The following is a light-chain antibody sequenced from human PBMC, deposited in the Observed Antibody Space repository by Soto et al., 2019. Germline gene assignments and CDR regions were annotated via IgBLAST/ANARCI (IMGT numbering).Light chain of an antibody. J-gene: IGLJ1*01. Sequence: QSVLTQPASVSGSPGQSITISCTGTNSDVGAYKPVSWYQHHPGKAPKPMIYDVSYRPSGVSNRFSGSQSGNTASLTISGLQPEDESDYYCSSSTTRGTRVFGTGTKVTVL. V-gene: IGLV2-14*03. CDR3: SSSTTRGTRV. CDR2: DVS. CDR1: NSDVGAYKP.